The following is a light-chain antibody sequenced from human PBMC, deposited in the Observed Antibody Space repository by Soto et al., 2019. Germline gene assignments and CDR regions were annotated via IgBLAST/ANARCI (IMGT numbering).Light chain of an antibody. J-gene: IGKJ2*01. CDR1: XXXXXW. V-gene: IGKV1-5*03. CDR2: KPS. Sequence: QSPSTLSASVXXXXTIXXXXXXXXXXWLAWYQQKPGKAPKLLIYKPSSLKSGVPSRFSGSGSGTEFTLTITSLQPDDFATYYCQQYNSYSYTFGQGTKLEIK. CDR3: QQYNSYSYT.